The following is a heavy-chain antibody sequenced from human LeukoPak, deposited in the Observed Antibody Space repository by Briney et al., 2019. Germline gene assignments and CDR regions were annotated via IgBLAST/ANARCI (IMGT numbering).Heavy chain of an antibody. CDR1: GFTFSSYS. Sequence: GGSLRLSCAASGFTFSSYSMNWVRQAPGKGLEWVSSISSSSSYIYYADSVKGQFTISRDNAKNSLYLQMNSLRAEDTAVYYCARDPSGSFNFDYWGQGTLVTVSS. V-gene: IGHV3-21*01. CDR3: ARDPSGSFNFDY. J-gene: IGHJ4*02. D-gene: IGHD1-26*01. CDR2: ISSSSSYI.